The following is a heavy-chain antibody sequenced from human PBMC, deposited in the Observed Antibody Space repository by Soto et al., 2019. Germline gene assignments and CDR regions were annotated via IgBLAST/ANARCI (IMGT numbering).Heavy chain of an antibody. V-gene: IGHV4-30-2*01. Sequence: SETLSLTCAVSGDSIISRGYSWSWIRQPPGEGLEWIGYISHSGTTYHNPSLESRLTISMDRSTNQFSLKLKSVSAADTAVYYCARAPHRIVVVTAIPSYFDYWGQGVLVTVS. CDR2: ISHSGTT. CDR1: GDSIISRGYS. J-gene: IGHJ4*02. CDR3: ARAPHRIVVVTAIPSYFDY. D-gene: IGHD2-21*02.